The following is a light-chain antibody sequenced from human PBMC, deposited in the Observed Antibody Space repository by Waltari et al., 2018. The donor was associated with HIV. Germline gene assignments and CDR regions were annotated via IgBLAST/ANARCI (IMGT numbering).Light chain of an antibody. CDR1: ALPKKY. Sequence: SYDLTQTPSLSVSPGQTARINCSRGALPKKYSSWYRHKAGQAPVLLIYKDIERPSGIPERISGSESGTGISLTISGVQAEDEGDYFCQSTDFDGTWVFGGGTRLTVL. CDR2: KDI. CDR3: QSTDFDGTWV. V-gene: IGLV3-25*03. J-gene: IGLJ3*02.